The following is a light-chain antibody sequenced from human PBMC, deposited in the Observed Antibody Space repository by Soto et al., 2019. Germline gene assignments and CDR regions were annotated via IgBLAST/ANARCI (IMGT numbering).Light chain of an antibody. CDR3: QHYGTSRT. CDR2: GAS. CDR1: QSVTSSY. Sequence: EIVLTQSPGTLSLSPGERATLSCRAGQSVTSSYLAWYQQKPGQAPRLLIYGASIRATGIPDRFSGTGSGTDFTLTISRLEPEDFAVYSCQHYGTSRTFGQGTKVEI. V-gene: IGKV3-20*01. J-gene: IGKJ1*01.